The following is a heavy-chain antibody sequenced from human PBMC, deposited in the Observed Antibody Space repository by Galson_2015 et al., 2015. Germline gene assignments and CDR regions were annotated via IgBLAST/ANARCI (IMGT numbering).Heavy chain of an antibody. Sequence: SETLSLTCTVSGGSISSSSYYWGWIRQPPGKGLEWIGSIYYSGSTYYNPSLKSRVTISVDTSKNQFSLKLSSVTAADTAVYYCARVLGSRSGPKYRFDPWGQGTLVTVSS. CDR3: ARVLGSRSGPKYRFDP. V-gene: IGHV4-39*07. D-gene: IGHD2-15*01. J-gene: IGHJ5*02. CDR2: IYYSGST. CDR1: GGSISSSSYY.